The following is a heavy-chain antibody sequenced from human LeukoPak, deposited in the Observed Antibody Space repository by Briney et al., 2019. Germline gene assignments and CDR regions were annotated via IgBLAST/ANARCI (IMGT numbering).Heavy chain of an antibody. CDR1: GGTFSSYA. V-gene: IGHV1-69*01. CDR2: IIPIFGTA. J-gene: IGHJ6*03. CDR3: ARQYYYDSSGYSLWYYYYYMDV. D-gene: IGHD3-22*01. Sequence: ASVKVSCKASGGTFSSYAISWVRQAPGQGLEWMGGIIPIFGTANYAQKFQGRVTITADESTSTAYMELSSLRSEDTAVYYCARQYYYDSSGYSLWYYYYYMDVWGKGTTVTVSS.